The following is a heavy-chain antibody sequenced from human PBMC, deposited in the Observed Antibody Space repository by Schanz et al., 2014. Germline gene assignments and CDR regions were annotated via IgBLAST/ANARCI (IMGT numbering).Heavy chain of an antibody. V-gene: IGHV3-23*01. Sequence: EGQLLESGGGLVRPGGSLRLSCAASGFTFSNYAMSWVRQAPGKGLEWVSSIIHSGGSKYYADSVKGRFTISRDNSRITLYLQMNSLRTEDTAVYDCASASGYSDYGTYFDFWGQGTLVTVSS. CDR2: IIHSGGSK. D-gene: IGHD5-12*01. J-gene: IGHJ4*02. CDR1: GFTFSNYA. CDR3: ASASGYSDYGTYFDF.